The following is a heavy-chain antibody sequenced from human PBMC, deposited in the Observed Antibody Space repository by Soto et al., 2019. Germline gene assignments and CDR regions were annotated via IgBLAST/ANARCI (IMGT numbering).Heavy chain of an antibody. CDR3: TRWDYGDYWYFDL. V-gene: IGHV3-49*03. CDR1: GFTFGDYA. D-gene: IGHD4-17*01. J-gene: IGHJ2*01. Sequence: EVQLVESGGGLVQPGRSLRLSCTASGFTFGDYAMGWFRQAPGKGLEWVGFIRSKAYGGTTEYAASVKGRFTISRDDSKSIAYLQMNSLKTEDTAVYYCTRWDYGDYWYFDLWGRGTLVTVSS. CDR2: IRSKAYGGTT.